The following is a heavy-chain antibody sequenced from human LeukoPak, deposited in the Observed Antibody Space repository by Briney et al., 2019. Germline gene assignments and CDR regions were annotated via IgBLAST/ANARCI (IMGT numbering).Heavy chain of an antibody. CDR1: GYTFTGYY. V-gene: IGHV1-2*02. D-gene: IGHD3-10*01. Sequence: ASVKVSCKASGYTFTGYYMHWVRQAPGQGLEWMGWINPNSGGTNYAQKFQGRVTMTRDTSISTAYMELSRLRSDDTAVYYCARADVGFGELFYWFDPWGQGTLVTVSS. CDR3: ARADVGFGELFYWFDP. CDR2: INPNSGGT. J-gene: IGHJ5*02.